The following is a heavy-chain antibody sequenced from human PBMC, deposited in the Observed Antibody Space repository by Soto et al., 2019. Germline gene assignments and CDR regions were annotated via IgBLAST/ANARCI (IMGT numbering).Heavy chain of an antibody. Sequence: ASLKVSCKASGYTFTSYAMHWVRQAPGQRLEWMGWINAGNGNTKYSQKFQGRVTITRDTSASTAYMELSSLRSEDTAVYYCARDITYPYCTNGVCYPYYYYYGMDVWGQGTTVTVSS. J-gene: IGHJ6*02. V-gene: IGHV1-3*01. CDR2: INAGNGNT. CDR1: GYTFTSYA. D-gene: IGHD2-8*01. CDR3: ARDITYPYCTNGVCYPYYYYYGMDV.